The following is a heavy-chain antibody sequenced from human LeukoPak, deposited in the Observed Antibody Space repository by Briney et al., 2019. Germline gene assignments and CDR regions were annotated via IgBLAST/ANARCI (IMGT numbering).Heavy chain of an antibody. V-gene: IGHV1-69*05. D-gene: IGHD6-13*01. J-gene: IGHJ5*02. CDR2: IIPIFGTA. CDR1: GYTFTGYY. Sequence: SVKVSCKASGYTFTGYYMHWVRQAPGQGLEWMGRIIPIFGTANYAQKFQGRVTITTDESTSTAYMELSSLRPEDTAVYHCARDGKYSSSANWFDPWGQGTLVTVSS. CDR3: ARDGKYSSSANWFDP.